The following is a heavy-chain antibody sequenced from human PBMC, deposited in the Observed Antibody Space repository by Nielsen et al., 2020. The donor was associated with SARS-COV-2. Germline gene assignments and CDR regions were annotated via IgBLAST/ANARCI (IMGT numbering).Heavy chain of an antibody. CDR2: IYYSGST. CDR3: ARGGTALFMVGATMFDY. D-gene: IGHD1-26*01. J-gene: IGHJ4*02. V-gene: IGHV4-59*08. CDR1: GGPISSYY. Sequence: SETLSLTCTVSGGPISSYYWSWIRQPPGKGLEWIGYIYYSGSTNYNPSLKSRVTISVDTSKNQFSLKLSSVTAADTAVYYCARGGTALFMVGATMFDYWGQGTLVTVSS.